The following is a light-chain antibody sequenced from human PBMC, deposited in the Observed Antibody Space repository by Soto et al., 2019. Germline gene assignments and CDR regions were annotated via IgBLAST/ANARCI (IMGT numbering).Light chain of an antibody. CDR3: SSYTSSNTLEV. J-gene: IGLJ1*01. Sequence: QSVLIQPASVSGSPGQSITISCTGTSRDVGGSNYVSWYQHHPHRAPKLLIYEVSYRPSGVSSRFSGSKSGNTASLTISGLQAEDEDDYYCSSYTSSNTLEVFGVGTKVTVL. CDR1: SRDVGGSNY. CDR2: EVS. V-gene: IGLV2-14*01.